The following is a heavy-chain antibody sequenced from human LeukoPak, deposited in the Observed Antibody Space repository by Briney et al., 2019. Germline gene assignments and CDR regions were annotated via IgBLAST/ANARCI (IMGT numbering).Heavy chain of an antibody. J-gene: IGHJ6*02. CDR3: ARGPSLLDCTNGVCYTPSAARYGMDV. Sequence: PSETLSLTCAVYGGSFSGYYWSWLRQPPGKGLEWIGEINHSGSTNYNPSLKSRVTISVDTSKNQFSLKLSSVTAADTAVYYCARGPSLLDCTNGVCYTPSAARYGMDVWGQGTTVTVPS. CDR1: GGSFSGYY. D-gene: IGHD2-8*01. CDR2: INHSGST. V-gene: IGHV4-34*01.